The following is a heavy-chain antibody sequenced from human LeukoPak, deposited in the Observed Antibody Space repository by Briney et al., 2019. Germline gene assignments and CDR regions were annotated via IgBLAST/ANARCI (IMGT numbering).Heavy chain of an antibody. CDR2: INHSGST. CDR3: ARGLRFDP. J-gene: IGHJ5*02. V-gene: IGHV4-34*01. Sequence: SETLSLTCAVYGGSFSGYYWSWIRQPPGKGLEWIGEINHSGSTNYNPSLKSRVTISVDTSKNQFSLKLSSVTAADTAVYYCARGLRFDPWGQGTLVTVSS. CDR1: GGSFSGYY.